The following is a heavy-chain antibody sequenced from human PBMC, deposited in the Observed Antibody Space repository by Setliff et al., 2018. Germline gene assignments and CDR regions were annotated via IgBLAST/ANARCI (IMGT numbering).Heavy chain of an antibody. CDR3: ARDYQGGWFDP. Sequence: SVKVSCKASGGTFRTDGFNWVRQAPGQGLEWMGRIIPVFGTAKYAQKFQGTVAITADESTTTAYMELRSLRSENTAVYYCARDYQGGWFDPWGPGTLVTVSS. CDR2: IIPVFGTA. D-gene: IGHD3-16*01. V-gene: IGHV1-69*13. J-gene: IGHJ5*02. CDR1: GGTFRTDG.